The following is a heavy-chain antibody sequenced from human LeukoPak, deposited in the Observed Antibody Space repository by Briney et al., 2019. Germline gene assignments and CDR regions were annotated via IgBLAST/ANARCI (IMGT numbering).Heavy chain of an antibody. V-gene: IGHV3-30-3*01. J-gene: IGHJ4*02. CDR2: ISYDGSNK. CDR1: GFTFSSYA. CDR3: ARTPTGSTLGYYFDY. Sequence: PGGSLRLSCAASGFTFSSYAMHWVRQAPGKGLEWVAVISYDGSNKYYADSVKGRFTISRDNSKNTLYLQMNSLRAEDTAVYYCARTPTGSTLGYYFDYWGQGTLVTVSS. D-gene: IGHD1-7*01.